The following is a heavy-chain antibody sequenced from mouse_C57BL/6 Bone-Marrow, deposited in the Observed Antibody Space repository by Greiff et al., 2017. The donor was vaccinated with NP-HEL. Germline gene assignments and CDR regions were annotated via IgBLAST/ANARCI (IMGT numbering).Heavy chain of an antibody. CDR2: INPGSGGT. CDR3: ARGEENDYAFAY. J-gene: IGHJ3*01. Sequence: QVQLQQSGAELVRPGTSVKVSCKASGYAFTNYLIEWVKQRPGQGLEWIGVINPGSGGTNYNEKFKGKATLTADKSSSTAYMQLSSLTSEDSAVYFCARGEENDYAFAYWGQGTLVTVSA. V-gene: IGHV1-54*01. D-gene: IGHD2-4*01. CDR1: GYAFTNYL.